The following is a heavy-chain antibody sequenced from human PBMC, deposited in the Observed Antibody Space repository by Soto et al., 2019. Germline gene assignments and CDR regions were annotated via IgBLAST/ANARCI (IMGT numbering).Heavy chain of an antibody. CDR2: INGGNANT. Sequence: ASVKVSCKASGYTFTNYAMHWVRQAPGQRLEWMGWINGGNANTKYSQNFQGRATITRDTSASTAYMELRSLRPEDTAVYYCARDLKLTWFDPWGQGTLVTVSS. CDR3: ARDLKLTWFDP. V-gene: IGHV1-3*01. J-gene: IGHJ5*02. D-gene: IGHD1-1*01. CDR1: GYTFTNYA.